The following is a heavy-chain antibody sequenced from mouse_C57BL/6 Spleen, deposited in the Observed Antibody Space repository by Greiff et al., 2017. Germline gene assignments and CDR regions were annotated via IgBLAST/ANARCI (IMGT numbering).Heavy chain of an antibody. CDR3: ARGLGDFDY. D-gene: IGHD4-1*01. CDR2: ISYDGSN. Sequence: DVKLQESGPGLVKPSQSLSLTCSVTGYSITSGYYWNWIRQFPGNKLEWMGYISYDGSNNYNPSLKNRISITRDTSKNQFFLKLNSVTTEDTATYYCARGLGDFDYWGQGTTLTVSS. V-gene: IGHV3-6*01. CDR1: GYSITSGYY. J-gene: IGHJ2*01.